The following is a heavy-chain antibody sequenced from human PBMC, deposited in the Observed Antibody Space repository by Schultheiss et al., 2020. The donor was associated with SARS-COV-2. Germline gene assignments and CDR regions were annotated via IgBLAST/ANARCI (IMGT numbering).Heavy chain of an antibody. CDR3: ARGNGFLEWLRDYYMDV. CDR2: IYSGGST. V-gene: IGHV3-53*01. J-gene: IGHJ6*03. Sequence: GGSLRLSCAASGFTFSSYAMSWVRQAPGKGLEWVSVIYSGGSTYYADSVKGRFTISRDNSKNTLYLQMNSLRAEDTAVYYCARGNGFLEWLRDYYMDVWGKGTTVTVSS. CDR1: GFTFSSYA. D-gene: IGHD3-3*01.